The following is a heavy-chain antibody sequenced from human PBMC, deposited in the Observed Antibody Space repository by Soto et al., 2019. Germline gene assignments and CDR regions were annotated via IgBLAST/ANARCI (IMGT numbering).Heavy chain of an antibody. CDR3: AREGGDGVDY. CDR2: IYYRGST. Sequence: QVQLQESGPGLVKPSQTLSLTCTVSGGSISSGSYYWTWIRQHPGKGLEWIGYIYYRGSTYYNPSLKSRVTISVDTSKNQYALKLTSVAAADTAVFYCAREGGDGVDYWGQGTLVTVAS. V-gene: IGHV4-31*03. D-gene: IGHD3-16*01. CDR1: GGSISSGSYY. J-gene: IGHJ4*02.